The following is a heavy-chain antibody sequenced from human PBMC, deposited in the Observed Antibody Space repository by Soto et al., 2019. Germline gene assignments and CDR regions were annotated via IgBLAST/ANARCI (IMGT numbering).Heavy chain of an antibody. Sequence: QVQLQQWGAGLLKPSETLSLTCAIYGGSFSNYYWNWIRQPPGKGLEWMGNINHNGSTNYSPSLKSRLTISVDTSKNQFSLKLISVTAADTAVYFCGRGRGYSNAWGSYYSGMDVWGQGTTVTVSS. CDR2: INHNGST. CDR1: GGSFSNYY. D-gene: IGHD6-19*01. V-gene: IGHV4-34*01. CDR3: GRGRGYSNAWGSYYSGMDV. J-gene: IGHJ6*02.